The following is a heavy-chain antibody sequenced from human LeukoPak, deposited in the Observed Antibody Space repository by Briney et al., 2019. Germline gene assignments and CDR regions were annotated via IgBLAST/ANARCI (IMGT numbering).Heavy chain of an antibody. CDR2: ISYDGSNK. Sequence: PGRSLRLSCAASGFTFSSYAMHWVRQAPGKGLEWVAVISYDGSNKYYADSVKGRFTISRDNSKNTLYLQMDSLRAEDTAVYYCARQTGYSTWNGMDVWGQGTTVTVSS. V-gene: IGHV3-30-3*01. CDR3: ARQTGYSTWNGMDV. CDR1: GFTFSSYA. J-gene: IGHJ6*02. D-gene: IGHD6-13*01.